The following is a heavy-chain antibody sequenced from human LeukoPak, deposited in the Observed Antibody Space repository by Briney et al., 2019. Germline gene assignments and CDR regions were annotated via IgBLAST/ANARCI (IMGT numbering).Heavy chain of an antibody. J-gene: IGHJ6*02. CDR3: ARETQLTYYYGMDV. CDR2: IWYDGSNK. V-gene: IGHV3-33*01. CDR1: GFTFSSYG. Sequence: GGSLRLSCAASGFTFSSYGMHWVRQAPGEGLEWAAVIWYDGSNKYYADSVKGRFTISRDNSKNTLYLQMNSLRAEDTAVYYCARETQLTYYYGMDVWGQGTTVTVSS. D-gene: IGHD4/OR15-4a*01.